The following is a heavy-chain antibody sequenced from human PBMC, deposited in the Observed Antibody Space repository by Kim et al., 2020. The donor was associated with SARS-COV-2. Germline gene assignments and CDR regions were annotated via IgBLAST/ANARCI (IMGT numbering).Heavy chain of an antibody. J-gene: IGHJ4*02. CDR1: GYTFSDYY. V-gene: IGHV1-46*01. CDR2: ITPSGDST. CDR3: VRADHGQHFDY. Sequence: ASVKVSCKASGYTFSDYYTHWVRQAPGQGLEWMGIITPSGDSTNYTQKFQGRVTMTRDTSASTVYMELSSLRHDDTAIYFCVRADHGQHFDYWGQGTLVTVSS.